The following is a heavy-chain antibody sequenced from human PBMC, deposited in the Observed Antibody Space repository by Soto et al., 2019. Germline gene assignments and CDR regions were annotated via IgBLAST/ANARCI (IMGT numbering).Heavy chain of an antibody. CDR3: ARAYYFGSGTSYTLYY. D-gene: IGHD3-10*01. CDR1: GFTFSNYG. J-gene: IGHJ4*02. CDR2: ISDDGVSK. V-gene: IGHV3-30*03. Sequence: GGSLRLSCAASGFTFSNYGMHWVRQAPGKGLEWVAVISDDGVSKYYADSVQGRFTISRDNSESAVFLQMNSLRPDDTALYFCARAYYFGSGTSYTLYYWGQGTQVTVS.